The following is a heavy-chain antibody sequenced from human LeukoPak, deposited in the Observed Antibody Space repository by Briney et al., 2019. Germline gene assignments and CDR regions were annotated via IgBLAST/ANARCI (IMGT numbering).Heavy chain of an antibody. CDR2: ISSGGSII. J-gene: IGHJ4*02. CDR1: GFSSGDYY. CDR3: AKDLYTSRYACCFDY. Sequence: PGGSLRLSCAASGFSSGDYYMTWMRQAPGKGLEWVSCISSGGSIIHYADSVKGRFTISRDNAKSSLYLQMNSLRAEDTAVYYCAKDLYTSRYACCFDYWGQGTLVTVSS. V-gene: IGHV3-11*01. D-gene: IGHD6-13*01.